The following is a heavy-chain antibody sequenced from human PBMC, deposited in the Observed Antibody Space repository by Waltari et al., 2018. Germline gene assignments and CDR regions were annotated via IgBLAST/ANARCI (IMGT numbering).Heavy chain of an antibody. Sequence: QVQLQQWGAGLLKPSETLSLTCAVYGGSFSGYYWSWIRQPPGKGRAWIGEINHRESTNYNPSLKSRVTISVDTSKNQFSLKLSSVTAADTAVYYCARGRFDYSNSGWFDPWGQGTLVTVSS. V-gene: IGHV4-34*01. CDR3: ARGRFDYSNSGWFDP. CDR2: INHREST. D-gene: IGHD4-4*01. CDR1: GGSFSGYY. J-gene: IGHJ5*02.